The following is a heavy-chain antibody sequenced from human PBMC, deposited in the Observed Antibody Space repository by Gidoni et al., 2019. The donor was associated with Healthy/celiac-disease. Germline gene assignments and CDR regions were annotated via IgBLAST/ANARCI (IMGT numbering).Heavy chain of an antibody. V-gene: IGHV3-33*01. CDR2: IGYDGSNK. D-gene: IGHD4-17*01. CDR3: ARDGNTVTTSPPFDY. J-gene: IGHJ4*02. Sequence: QVQLVESGGGVVQRGRSLRLSCAASGFTFSSYGMHGVRQAPGKGLEWVAVIGYDGSNKYYADSVKGRFTISRDNSKNTLYLQMNSLRAEDTAVYYCARDGNTVTTSPPFDYWGQGTLVTVSS. CDR1: GFTFSSYG.